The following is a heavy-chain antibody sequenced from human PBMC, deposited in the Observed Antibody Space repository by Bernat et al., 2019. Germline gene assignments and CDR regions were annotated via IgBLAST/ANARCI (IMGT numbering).Heavy chain of an antibody. CDR2: IKRKTDGGTI. D-gene: IGHD3-9*01. J-gene: IGHJ5*02. V-gene: IGHV3-15*07. Sequence: EVQLVESGGGLVKPGGSLRLSCAASGFTFSNAWMNWVRQAPGKGLEWVGRIKRKTDGGTIDYAAPVKGRFTISRDNSKNTLYLQMNSLRAEDTAVYYCARDDGRNWLLSGVNWFDPWGQGTLVTVSS. CDR3: ARDDGRNWLLSGVNWFDP. CDR1: GFTFSNAW.